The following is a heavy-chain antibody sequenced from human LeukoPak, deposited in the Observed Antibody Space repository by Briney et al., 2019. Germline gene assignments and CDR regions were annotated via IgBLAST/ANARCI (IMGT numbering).Heavy chain of an antibody. D-gene: IGHD3-3*01. J-gene: IGHJ5*02. CDR3: AKCAKTPEGGSGWCNWFDT. CDR1: GFTFSNYA. CDR2: LTGNSDNP. V-gene: IGHV3-23*01. Sequence: GGSLRLSCRASGFTFSNYAMNWVRQTPGKGLEWISSLTGNSDNPNYADSVKVPFTISRDNSKNSLYLEMNSLRAEDTALYSCAKCAKTPEGGSGWCNWFDTWGQGTLVIVSS.